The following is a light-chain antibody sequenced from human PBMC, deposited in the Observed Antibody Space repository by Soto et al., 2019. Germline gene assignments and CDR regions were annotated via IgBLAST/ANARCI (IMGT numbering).Light chain of an antibody. CDR2: GAS. J-gene: IGKJ3*01. CDR3: QQFGSSPGFT. CDR1: QSINNRY. V-gene: IGKV3-20*01. Sequence: EIVLTQSPGTLSLSPGERATLSCRASQSINNRYLAWYQQKPGQAPRLLIYGASSRATGIPDRFSGSGSGTDFTVTISRLEPDDFAVYYCQQFGSSPGFTFGPGTKVDMK.